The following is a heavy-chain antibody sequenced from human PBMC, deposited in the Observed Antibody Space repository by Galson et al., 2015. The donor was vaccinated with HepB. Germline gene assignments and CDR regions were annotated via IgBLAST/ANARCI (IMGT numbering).Heavy chain of an antibody. D-gene: IGHD1-26*01. CDR1: GFTFDDYT. CDR3: AKWEAYYYYGMDV. Sequence: SLRLSCAASGFTFDDYTMPWVRQAPGKGLEWVSLISWDGGSTYYADSVKGRFTISRDNSKNSLYLQMNSLRTEDTALYYSAKWEAYYYYGMDVWGQGTTVTVSS. J-gene: IGHJ6*02. V-gene: IGHV3-43*01. CDR2: ISWDGGST.